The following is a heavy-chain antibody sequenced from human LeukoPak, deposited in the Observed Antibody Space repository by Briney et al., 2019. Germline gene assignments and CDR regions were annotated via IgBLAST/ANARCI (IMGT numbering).Heavy chain of an antibody. CDR1: GFTFSSYG. CDR3: AKESVWSGESNPFDY. CDR2: IRYDGSNK. V-gene: IGHV3-30*02. D-gene: IGHD3-10*01. Sequence: GGSLRLSCAASGFTFSSYGMHWVRQAPGKGLQWVAFIRYDGSNKYYVDSVKGRFTISRDNSKNTLYLQMNSLRPEDTAVYYCAKESVWSGESNPFDYWGQGTLVTVSS. J-gene: IGHJ4*02.